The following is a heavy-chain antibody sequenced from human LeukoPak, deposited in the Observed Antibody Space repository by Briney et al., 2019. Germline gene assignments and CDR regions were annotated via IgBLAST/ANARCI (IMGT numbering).Heavy chain of an antibody. V-gene: IGHV3-7*01. CDR2: IKQDGSRK. J-gene: IGHJ4*02. CDR1: GFTFSSYW. Sequence: GGSLRLSCAASGFTFSSYWMSWVRLAPGKGLEWVANIKQDGSRKYYVDSVKGRFSISRDNAKNSLYLQMNSLRAEDTAVYYCARGVPYASWSSPHYSDYWGQGTLVTVSS. CDR3: ARGVPYASWSSPHYSDY. D-gene: IGHD3-3*01.